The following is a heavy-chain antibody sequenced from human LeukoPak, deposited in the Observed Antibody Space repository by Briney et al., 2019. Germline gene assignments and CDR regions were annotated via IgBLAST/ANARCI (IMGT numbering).Heavy chain of an antibody. Sequence: PSETLSLTCTVSGGSITSSSYYWGWIRQPPGKGLEWIGSVYYSGSTYYNPSLKSRVTISVDTSKNQFSLKLSSVTAADTAVYFCARQPKSCAPGIFITGKACWFDSWGQGTLVTVSP. J-gene: IGHJ5*01. CDR1: GGSITSSSYY. CDR2: VYYSGST. D-gene: IGHD3-10*01. V-gene: IGHV4-39*01. CDR3: ARQPKSCAPGIFITGKACWFDS.